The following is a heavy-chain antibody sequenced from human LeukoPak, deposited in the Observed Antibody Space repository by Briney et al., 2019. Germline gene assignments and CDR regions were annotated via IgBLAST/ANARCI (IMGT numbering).Heavy chain of an antibody. CDR1: GFTFSNYW. J-gene: IGHJ4*02. CDR3: ALCSLRYSSGWYVFDY. V-gene: IGHV3-74*01. D-gene: IGHD6-19*01. CDR2: INSDGSST. Sequence: PGGSLRLSCAASGFTFSNYWLHWVRQAPGKGLVWVSRINSDGSSTSYADSVKGRFTISRDNAKNTLYLQMNSLRADDTAVYYCALCSLRYSSGWYVFDYWGQGTLVTVSS.